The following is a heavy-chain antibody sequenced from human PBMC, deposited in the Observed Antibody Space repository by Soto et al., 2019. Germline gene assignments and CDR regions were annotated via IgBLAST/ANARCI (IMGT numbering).Heavy chain of an antibody. CDR2: ISSSSSHI. J-gene: IGHJ4*02. D-gene: IGHD6-19*01. CDR1: GFTFSSYS. Sequence: EVQLVESGGGLVKPGGSLRLSCAASGFTFSSYSMNWVRQAPGKGLEWVSSISSSSSHIYYADSVKGRFTISRDNAKNSLYLQMNSLRAEDTAVYYCARQPGYSSGFFDYWGQGTLVTVSS. V-gene: IGHV3-21*01. CDR3: ARQPGYSSGFFDY.